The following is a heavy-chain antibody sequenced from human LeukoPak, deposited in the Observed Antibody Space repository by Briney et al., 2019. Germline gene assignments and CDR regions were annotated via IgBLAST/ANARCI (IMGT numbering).Heavy chain of an antibody. V-gene: IGHV3-21*01. D-gene: IGHD4-17*01. CDR2: IGSLGRSYK. CDR3: VRPSIDDYGDCGY. CDR1: GFTFTFYS. J-gene: IGHJ4*02. Sequence: GGSLRLSCAASGFTFTFYSMNWVRQAPGKGLEWISSIGSLGRSYKYYADSVKGRFTISRDDAKNSLYLQMNSLRADDTAVYYCVRPSIDDYGDCGYWGQGTLVTVSS.